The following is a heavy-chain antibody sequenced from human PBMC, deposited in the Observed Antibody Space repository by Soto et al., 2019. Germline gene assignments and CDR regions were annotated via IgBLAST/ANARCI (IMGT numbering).Heavy chain of an antibody. CDR3: ARDPAAVIDYYYGMDV. V-gene: IGHV3-11*01. J-gene: IGHJ6*02. CDR2: ISSSGSTI. CDR1: GFTFSDYY. Sequence: GGSLRLSCAASGFTFSDYYMSWIRQAPGKGLEWVSYISSSGSTIYYADSVKGRFTISRDNAKNSLYLQMNSLRAEDTAVYYCARDPAAVIDYYYGMDVWGQGTTVTV. D-gene: IGHD6-13*01.